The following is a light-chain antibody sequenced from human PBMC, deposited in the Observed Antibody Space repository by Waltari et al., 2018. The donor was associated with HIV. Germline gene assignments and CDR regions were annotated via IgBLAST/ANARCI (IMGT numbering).Light chain of an antibody. V-gene: IGLV3-21*02. CDR1: TFGRKR. J-gene: IGLJ2*01. Sequence: SYVLTQPPSVSVAPGQPATFPCGTFGRKRVQGYRQKPGRAPLLVVLDDVDRSSGIPARFSGARSGERATLTISGVEAGDEADYYCQVWDRSYKEAVFGGGT. CDR3: QVWDRSYKEAV. CDR2: DDV.